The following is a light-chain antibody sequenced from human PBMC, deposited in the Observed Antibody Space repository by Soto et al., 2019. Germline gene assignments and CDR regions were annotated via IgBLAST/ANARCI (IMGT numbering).Light chain of an antibody. Sequence: EIVMTQSPATLSVSPGERATLSCRASQSVSSNLAWYQQKPGQPPRLLIYGASTRATGIPVRFSGSGSGTEFTLTISSLQSEDFAVYCCQHYHNWPWTFGQGTKVEIK. CDR2: GAS. CDR3: QHYHNWPWT. CDR1: QSVSSN. J-gene: IGKJ1*01. V-gene: IGKV3-15*01.